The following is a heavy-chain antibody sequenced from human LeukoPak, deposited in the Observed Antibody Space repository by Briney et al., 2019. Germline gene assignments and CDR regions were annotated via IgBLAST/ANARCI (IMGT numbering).Heavy chain of an antibody. CDR3: ARESIAVTWVDY. CDR2: IKQDGSEK. V-gene: IGHV3-7*01. D-gene: IGHD6-19*01. Sequence: GSLRLSCASSGFTFSTYNMNWVRQAPGKGLEWVANIKQDGSEKYYVDSVRGRFTISRDNAKNSLYLQMNSLRAEDTAVYYCARESIAVTWVDYWGQGTLVTVSS. CDR1: GFTFSTYN. J-gene: IGHJ4*02.